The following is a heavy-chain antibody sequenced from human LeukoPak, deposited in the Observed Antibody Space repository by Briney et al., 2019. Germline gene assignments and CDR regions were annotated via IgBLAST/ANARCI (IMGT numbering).Heavy chain of an antibody. CDR1: GYTLTELS. CDR3: ATVPYSGSYYHPSPFDY. J-gene: IGHJ4*02. CDR2: FDPEDGET. Sequence: ASVKVSCKVSGYTLTELSMHWMRQAPGKGLEWMGGFDPEDGETIYAQKFQGRVTMTEDTSTDTAYMELSSLRSEDTAVYYCATVPYSGSYYHPSPFDYWGQGTLVTVSS. D-gene: IGHD1-26*01. V-gene: IGHV1-24*01.